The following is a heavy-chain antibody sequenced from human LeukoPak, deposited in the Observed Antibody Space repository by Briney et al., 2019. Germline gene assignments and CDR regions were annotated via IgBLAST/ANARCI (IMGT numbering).Heavy chain of an antibody. V-gene: IGHV1-69*05. CDR3: ARGERYCSSTSCYNYYYMDV. CDR2: IIPIFGTA. Sequence: SVKVSCKASGYTFTSYGISWVRQAPGQGLEWMGGIIPIFGTANYAQKFQGRVTITTDEATSTAYMELRRLRSEETGVYYCARGERYCSSTSCYNYYYMDVWGKGTTVTVSS. D-gene: IGHD2-2*01. J-gene: IGHJ6*03. CDR1: GYTFTSYG.